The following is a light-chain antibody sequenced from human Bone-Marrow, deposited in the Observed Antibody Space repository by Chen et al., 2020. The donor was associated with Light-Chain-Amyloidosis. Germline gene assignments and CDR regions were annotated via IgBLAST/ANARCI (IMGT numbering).Light chain of an antibody. J-gene: IGLJ1*01. CDR3: SSYTSSSTLV. Sequence: QSALTQPASVSGSPGQSITISCTGTSSDVGGYNYVSWYQQHPGKAPKLMIYDVGNRPSGVSNRFSGSKSGNTDSLTISGLQAEDEADYYCSSYTSSSTLVFGTGTKVTVL. CDR1: SSDVGGYNY. CDR2: DVG. V-gene: IGLV2-14*03.